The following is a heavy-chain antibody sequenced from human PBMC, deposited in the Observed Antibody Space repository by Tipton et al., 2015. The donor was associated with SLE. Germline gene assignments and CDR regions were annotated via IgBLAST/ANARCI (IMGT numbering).Heavy chain of an antibody. CDR1: GGSISSGSYY. J-gene: IGHJ6*02. CDR2: IYTSGST. D-gene: IGHD2-8*01. Sequence: TLSLTCTVSGGSISSGSYYWSWIRQPAGKGLEWIGRIYTSGSTNYNPSLKSRVTISVDTSKNQFYLRLTSVTAADTAVYYCARGMLTWRGAIIGVDVWGQGTSVNVSS. CDR3: ARGMLTWRGAIIGVDV. V-gene: IGHV4-61*02.